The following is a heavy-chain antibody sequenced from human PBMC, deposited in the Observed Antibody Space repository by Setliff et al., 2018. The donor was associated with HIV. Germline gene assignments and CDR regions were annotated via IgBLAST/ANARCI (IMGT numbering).Heavy chain of an antibody. CDR1: GFTFSYSA. J-gene: IGHJ4*02. Sequence: PGGSLRLSCAASGFTFSYSAMSWVRQAPGKGLEWVASVATNGGSTYYADSVKGRFTISRDNSKNTLYLQMNSLRVEDTAVYYCARETMYDSRGYLSHYFDYWGQGTPVTVSS. V-gene: IGHV3-23*01. D-gene: IGHD3-22*01. CDR3: ARETMYDSRGYLSHYFDY. CDR2: VATNGGST.